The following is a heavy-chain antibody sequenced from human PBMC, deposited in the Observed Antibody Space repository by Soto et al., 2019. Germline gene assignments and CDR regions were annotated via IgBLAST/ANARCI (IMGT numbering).Heavy chain of an antibody. D-gene: IGHD3-22*01. CDR1: GYTFTSYG. CDR2: ISTYIGNT. J-gene: IGHJ4*02. CDR3: ARDTQFRLYYYESSGSYYIDY. V-gene: IGHV1-18*01. Sequence: ASVKVSCKASGYTFTSYGISWVRQAPGQGLEWMGWISTYIGNTNYAQKLQGRVTMTTDTSTSTAYMELRSLRSDDTAVYYCARDTQFRLYYYESSGSYYIDYWGQGTLVTVSS.